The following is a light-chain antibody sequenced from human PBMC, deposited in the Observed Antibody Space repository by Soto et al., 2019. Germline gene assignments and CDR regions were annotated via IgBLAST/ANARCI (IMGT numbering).Light chain of an antibody. Sequence: QSALTQPPSASGSPGQSVTISCTGTGSDVGGYKYVSWYQQHPGNAPKLIIYEVNKRPSGVPDRFSGSKSGNTASLTVSGLQAEDEADYYCSSCTSSSTLLYVFGTGTKVTVL. CDR3: SSCTSSSTLLYV. CDR2: EVN. V-gene: IGLV2-8*01. CDR1: GSDVGGYKY. J-gene: IGLJ1*01.